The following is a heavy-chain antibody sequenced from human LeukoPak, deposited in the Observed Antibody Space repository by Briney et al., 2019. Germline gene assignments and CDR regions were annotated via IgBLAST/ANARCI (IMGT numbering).Heavy chain of an antibody. V-gene: IGHV4-34*01. Sequence: SETLSLTCAVYGGSFGGYYWTWIRQPPGKGLAWIGQINHSGSTNYNPSLKSRVTISVDTSKNQFSLKLSSVTAADTAVYYCARPGSSSYIPFDYWGQGTLVTVSS. CDR2: INHSGST. CDR1: GGSFGGYY. CDR3: ARPGSSSYIPFDY. J-gene: IGHJ4*02. D-gene: IGHD6-13*01.